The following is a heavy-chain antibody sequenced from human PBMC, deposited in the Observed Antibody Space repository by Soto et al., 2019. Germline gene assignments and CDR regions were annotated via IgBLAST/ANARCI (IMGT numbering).Heavy chain of an antibody. CDR2: IIPIFGTA. CDR3: ARGLQIAVAGMDV. Sequence: ASVKVSCKASGGTFSSYAISWVRQAPGQGLEWMGGIIPIFGTANYAQKFQGRVTITADESTSTAYMELSSLRSEDTAGYYCARGLQIAVAGMDVWGQGTTVTVSS. D-gene: IGHD6-19*01. CDR1: GGTFSSYA. J-gene: IGHJ6*02. V-gene: IGHV1-69*13.